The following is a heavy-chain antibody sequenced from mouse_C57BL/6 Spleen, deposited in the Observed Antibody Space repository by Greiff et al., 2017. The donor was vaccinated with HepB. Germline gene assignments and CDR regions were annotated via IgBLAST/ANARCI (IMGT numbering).Heavy chain of an antibody. D-gene: IGHD1-1*01. CDR1: GYAFSSYW. J-gene: IGHJ3*01. Sequence: QVHVKQSGAELVKPGASVKISCKASGYAFSSYWMNWVKQRPGKGLEWIGQIYPGDGDTNYNGKFKGKATLTADKSSSTAYMQLSSLTSEDSAVYFCARVYGSQSSWFAYWGQGTLVTVSA. V-gene: IGHV1-80*01. CDR2: IYPGDGDT. CDR3: ARVYGSQSSWFAY.